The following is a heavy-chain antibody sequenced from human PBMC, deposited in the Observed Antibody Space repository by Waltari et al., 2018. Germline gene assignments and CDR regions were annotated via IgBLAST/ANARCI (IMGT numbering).Heavy chain of an antibody. D-gene: IGHD3-22*01. V-gene: IGHV1-69*05. Sequence: QVQLAQSGAAVKKPGSSVTVSCKASGDTFSGYAMSWVRPAPGQGREWMGGIVPIFGTAKYAHKFQDRLTITTDEFTTTAYMGLSGLGSEDTAVYFCARGGARHYDSSGYYDFDSWGQGTQVSVSS. CDR2: IVPIFGTA. CDR1: GDTFSGYA. J-gene: IGHJ4*02. CDR3: ARGGARHYDSSGYYDFDS.